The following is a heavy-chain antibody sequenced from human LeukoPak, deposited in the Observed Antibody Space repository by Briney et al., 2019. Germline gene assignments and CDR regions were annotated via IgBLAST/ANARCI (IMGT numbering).Heavy chain of an antibody. CDR3: ARYRIEYSSSSDFDY. V-gene: IGHV3-11*01. CDR1: GFTFSDYY. J-gene: IGHJ4*02. D-gene: IGHD6-6*01. CDR2: ISSSGSTI. Sequence: GGSLRLSCAASGFTFSDYYMSWIRQAPGKGLEWVSYISSSGSTIYYADSVKGRFTISGDNAKNSLYLQMNSLRAEDTAVYYCARYRIEYSSSSDFDYWGQGTLVTVSS.